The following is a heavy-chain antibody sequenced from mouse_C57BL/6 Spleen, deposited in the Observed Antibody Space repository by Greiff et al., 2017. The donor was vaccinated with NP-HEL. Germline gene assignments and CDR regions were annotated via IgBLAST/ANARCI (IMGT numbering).Heavy chain of an antibody. V-gene: IGHV1-82*01. CDR3: ARYSHWYFDV. CDR1: GYAFSSSW. Sequence: QVQLKESGPELVKPGASVKISCKASGYAFSSSWMNWVKQRPGKGLEWIGRIYPGDGDTNYNGKFKGKATLTADKSSSTAYMQLSSLTSEDSAVYFCARYSHWYFDVWGTGTTVTVSS. J-gene: IGHJ1*03. CDR2: IYPGDGDT. D-gene: IGHD2-12*01.